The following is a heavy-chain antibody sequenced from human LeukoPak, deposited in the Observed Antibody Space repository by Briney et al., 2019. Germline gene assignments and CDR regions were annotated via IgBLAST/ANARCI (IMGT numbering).Heavy chain of an antibody. CDR3: SKDPSLSYDSSGYYYHY. Sequence: GGSLRLSCAASGFTFISYAMSWVRQAPGKGLEWVSAISGSGGNTYYADSVKGRFTISRDNSKNTLYLQMNSLRAEDTAVYYCSKDPSLSYDSSGYYYHYWGQGTLVTVSS. CDR2: ISGSGGNT. CDR1: GFTFISYA. V-gene: IGHV3-23*01. J-gene: IGHJ4*02. D-gene: IGHD3-22*01.